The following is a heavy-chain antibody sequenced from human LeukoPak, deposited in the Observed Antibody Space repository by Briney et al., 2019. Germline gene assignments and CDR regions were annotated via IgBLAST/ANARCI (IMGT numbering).Heavy chain of an antibody. CDR2: ISSRSSHI. CDR1: GFTFSTYS. D-gene: IGHD4-11*01. V-gene: IGHV3-21*01. J-gene: IGHJ4*02. Sequence: PGGSLRLSCAASGFTFSTYSMNWVRQAPGKGLEWVSSISSRSSHISYADSVKGRFTISRDNAKNTLYLQMNSLRAEDTAMYYCARAPKDYNPYYFDYWGQGTLVTVSS. CDR3: ARAPKDYNPYYFDY.